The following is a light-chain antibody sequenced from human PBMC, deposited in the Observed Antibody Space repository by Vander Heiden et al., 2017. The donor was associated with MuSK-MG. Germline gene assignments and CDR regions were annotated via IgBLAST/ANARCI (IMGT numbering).Light chain of an antibody. J-gene: IGKJ2*01. CDR3: QQSYEIPYT. Sequence: DIQMTQSPSSLSASVGDRVTITCRASQTISSYLNWYQQQPGKAPKVLIYAASILQSGIPSRFCGSGSGTDFTLTISSLQPEDFATYFCQQSYEIPYTFGQGTKLEIK. CDR1: QTISSY. V-gene: IGKV1-39*01. CDR2: AAS.